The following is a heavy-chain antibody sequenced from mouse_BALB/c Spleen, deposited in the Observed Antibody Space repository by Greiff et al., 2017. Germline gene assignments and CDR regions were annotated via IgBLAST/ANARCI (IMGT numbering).Heavy chain of an antibody. J-gene: IGHJ2*01. CDR1: GFNIKDTY. CDR3: ARSTPDY. V-gene: IGHV14-3*02. Sequence: EVKLMESGAELVKPGASVKLSCTASGFNIKDTYMHWVKQRPEQGLEWIGRIDPANGNTKYDPKFQGKATITADTSSNTAYLQLSSLTSEDTAVYYCARSTPDYWGQGTTLTVSS. CDR2: IDPANGNT.